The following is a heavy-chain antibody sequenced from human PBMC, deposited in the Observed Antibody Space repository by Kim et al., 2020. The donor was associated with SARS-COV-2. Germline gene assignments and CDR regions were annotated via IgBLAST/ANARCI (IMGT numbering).Heavy chain of an antibody. CDR1: GFTFSGYA. CDR2: ISCDGSNK. D-gene: IGHD2-2*01. V-gene: IGHV3-30*04. J-gene: IGHJ4*02. CDR3: ARDNYDIVVVPAAMRGIGGAFDY. Sequence: GGSLRLSCAASGFTFSGYAMHWVRQAPGKGLEWVAVISCDGSNKYYADSVKGRFTISRDNSKNTLYLQMNSLRAEDTAVYYCARDNYDIVVVPAAMRGIGGAFDYWGQGTLVTVSS.